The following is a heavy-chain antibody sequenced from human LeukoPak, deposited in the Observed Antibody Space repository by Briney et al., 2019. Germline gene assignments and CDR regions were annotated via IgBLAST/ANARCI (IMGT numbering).Heavy chain of an antibody. V-gene: IGHV4-39*01. CDR1: GGSISSSSYY. CDR2: IYYSGST. CDR3: ARHRGHHSGYYVMDV. D-gene: IGHD3-10*01. J-gene: IGHJ6*02. Sequence: SETLSLTCTVSGGSISSSSYYWGWIRQPPGKGLEWIGSIYYSGSTYYNPSLKSRVTISVDTSKNQFSLKLSSVSAADTAVYYCARHRGHHSGYYVMDVWGQGTTVTVSS.